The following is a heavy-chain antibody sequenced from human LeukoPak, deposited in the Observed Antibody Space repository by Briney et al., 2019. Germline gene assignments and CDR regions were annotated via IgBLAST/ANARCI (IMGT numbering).Heavy chain of an antibody. Sequence: GGSLRLSCTASGFNFGSDAMHWVRQAPGKGLEWVAFLWNDGTNDHYADSVKGRFTISRDSSKNTVWLQMNSLRVEDTAVYYCARDPSGSGWSLNSWGQGTLVTVSS. CDR3: ARDPSGSGWSLNS. CDR2: LWNDGTND. CDR1: GFNFGSDA. V-gene: IGHV3-33*01. J-gene: IGHJ4*02. D-gene: IGHD6-19*01.